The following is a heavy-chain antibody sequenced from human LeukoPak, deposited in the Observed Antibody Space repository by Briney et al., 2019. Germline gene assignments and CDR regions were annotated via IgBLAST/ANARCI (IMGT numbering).Heavy chain of an antibody. Sequence: GGSLRLSCAASGFTFSGYNMNWVRQAPGKGLEWVSSISSSSSYIYYADSVKGRFTISRDNAKNSLYLQMNSLRAEDTAVYYCARKGGGYASFDYWGQGTLVTVSS. CDR3: ARKGGGYASFDY. D-gene: IGHD5-12*01. CDR2: ISSSSSYI. CDR1: GFTFSGYN. V-gene: IGHV3-21*01. J-gene: IGHJ4*02.